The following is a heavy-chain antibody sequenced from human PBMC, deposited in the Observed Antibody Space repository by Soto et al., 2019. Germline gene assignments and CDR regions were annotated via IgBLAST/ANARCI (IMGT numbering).Heavy chain of an antibody. CDR3: SSDRGVRDV. V-gene: IGHV1-2*02. CDR1: GYTFTSYY. CDR2: INPDSGVT. J-gene: IGHJ6*02. D-gene: IGHD2-8*01. Sequence: QVQLVQSGAEVKKPGASVKVSCKASGYTFTSYYMHWVRQAPGQGLAWMGWINPDSGVTYYPHKFQDRVTMTRDTSISTAYMDLSRLTSDDTALYPCSSDRGVRDVCGQGTTVLVSS.